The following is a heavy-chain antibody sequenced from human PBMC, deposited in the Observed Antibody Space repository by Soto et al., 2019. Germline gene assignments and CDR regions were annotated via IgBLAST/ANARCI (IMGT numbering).Heavy chain of an antibody. J-gene: IGHJ4*02. CDR1: SGSISSGGYY. CDR2: IYYSGST. Sequence: QVQLPESRPGLVKHSQTLSLTCSVSSGSISSGGYYWSWLRQHPGKVLVWIGYIYYSGSTYYNLLIESRVTIAVDTSQAQFSVELGSVTAADTVVYYCSRARIGCAHFVDYCGQGTLDTVSS. D-gene: IGHD3-22*01. V-gene: IGHV4-31*03. CDR3: SRARIGCAHFVDY.